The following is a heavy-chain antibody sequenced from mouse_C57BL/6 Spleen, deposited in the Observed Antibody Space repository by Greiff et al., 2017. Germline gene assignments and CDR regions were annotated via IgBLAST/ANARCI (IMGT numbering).Heavy chain of an antibody. CDR2: IYPGDGDT. Sequence: VQLQQSGAELVKPGASVKISCKASGYAFSSYWMNWVKQRPGKGLEWLGQIYPGDGDTNYNGKFKGKATLTADKSSITAYMQLSNLTSEASAVYFCAKEDYGNPDYWGQGTTLTVSS. J-gene: IGHJ2*01. CDR1: GYAFSSYW. CDR3: AKEDYGNPDY. D-gene: IGHD2-1*01. V-gene: IGHV1-80*01.